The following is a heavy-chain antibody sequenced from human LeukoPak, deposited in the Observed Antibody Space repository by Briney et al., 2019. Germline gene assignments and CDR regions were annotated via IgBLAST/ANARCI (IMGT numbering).Heavy chain of an antibody. Sequence: KDGESLKISCKGSGYSFTSYWIGWVRQMPGKGLEWMGIIYPGDSDTRYSPSFQGQVTISADKSISTAYLQWSSLKASDTAMYYCARHRSSSPSGYYYGMDVWGQGTTVAVSS. CDR1: GYSFTSYW. J-gene: IGHJ6*02. CDR2: IYPGDSDT. V-gene: IGHV5-51*01. CDR3: ARHRSSSPSGYYYGMDV. D-gene: IGHD2-2*01.